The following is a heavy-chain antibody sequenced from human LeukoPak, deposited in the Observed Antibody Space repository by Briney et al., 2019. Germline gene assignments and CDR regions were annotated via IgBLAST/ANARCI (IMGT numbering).Heavy chain of an antibody. Sequence: ASVKVSCTVSGYTLTELSMHWVRQAPGKGLEWMGGFDPEDGETIYAQKFQGRVTMTEDTSTDTAYMELSSLRSEDTAVYYCATARRDYGDHAGFEHWGQGPLVTVSS. J-gene: IGHJ4*02. V-gene: IGHV1-24*01. CDR2: FDPEDGET. CDR3: ATARRDYGDHAGFEH. D-gene: IGHD4-17*01. CDR1: GYTLTELS.